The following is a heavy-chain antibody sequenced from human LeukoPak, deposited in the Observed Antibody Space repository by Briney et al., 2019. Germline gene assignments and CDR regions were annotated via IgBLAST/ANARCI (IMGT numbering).Heavy chain of an antibody. J-gene: IGHJ4*02. CDR2: VSGDSSNT. CDR1: GYTFTNYG. D-gene: IGHD2-15*01. V-gene: IGHV1-18*01. CDR3: GRDLLGCSGGACYSSDF. Sequence: ASVTVSCKASGYTFTNYGITWVRQAPGQGLEWMGWVSGDSSNTNLAQRFQARVTMTTGTSTNTAYMELRSLKSDDTAVYYCGRDLLGCSGGACYSSDFWGQGTQVTVSS.